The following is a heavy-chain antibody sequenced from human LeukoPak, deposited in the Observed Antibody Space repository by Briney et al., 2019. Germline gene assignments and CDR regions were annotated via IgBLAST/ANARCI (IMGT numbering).Heavy chain of an antibody. V-gene: IGHV3-21*01. D-gene: IGHD3-3*01. J-gene: IGHJ4*02. Sequence: GGSLRLSCAASVFTFSSYSMNWVRQAPGKGLEWVSSISSSSSYIYYADSVKGRFTISRDNAKNSLYLQMNSLRAEDTAVYYCARTWGATYYDFWSGYSGFDYWGQGTLVTVSS. CDR2: ISSSSSYI. CDR1: VFTFSSYS. CDR3: ARTWGATYYDFWSGYSGFDY.